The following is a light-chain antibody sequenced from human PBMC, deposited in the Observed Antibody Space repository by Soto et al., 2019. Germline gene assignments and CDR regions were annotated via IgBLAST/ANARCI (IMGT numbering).Light chain of an antibody. Sequence: QSARTQPPSASGAPGPSVTISCTGTKNDIGLYDFVSWYQHHPGKAPRLIIYEVVQRPSGVPDRFSGSKSGNTASLTVSGLQAADEADYFCKSYAGSNTYVLRSGTKVTVL. V-gene: IGLV2-8*01. CDR3: KSYAGSNTYV. J-gene: IGLJ1*01. CDR1: KNDIGLYDF. CDR2: EVV.